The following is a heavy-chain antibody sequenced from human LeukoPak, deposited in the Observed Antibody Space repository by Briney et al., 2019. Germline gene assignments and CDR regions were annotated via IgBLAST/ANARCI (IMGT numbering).Heavy chain of an antibody. CDR2: IFPRDSDV. CDR1: GYTFTSYW. J-gene: IGHJ6*02. V-gene: IGHV5-51*01. Sequence: KDGESLQISSKTSGYTFTSYWIGWVRQTPGKGLECMGVIFPRDSDVRYSPSFQGQVTISADKSTNTAYLHWGSLKASDSAMYYCVRSLPGTLLRGYGMDVWGPGTTVTVS. D-gene: IGHD3-10*01. CDR3: VRSLPGTLLRGYGMDV.